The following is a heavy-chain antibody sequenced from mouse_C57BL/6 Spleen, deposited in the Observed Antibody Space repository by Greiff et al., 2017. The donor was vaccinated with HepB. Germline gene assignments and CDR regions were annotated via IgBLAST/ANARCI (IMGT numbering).Heavy chain of an antibody. J-gene: IGHJ2*01. CDR1: GYTFTSYW. CDR2: IHPNSGST. D-gene: IGHD2-4*01. V-gene: IGHV1-64*01. CDR3: ARGYCDYDVSFDY. Sequence: QVQLQQPGAELVKPGASVKLSCKASGYTFTSYWMHWVKQRPGQGLEWIGMIHPNSGSTNYNEKFQSKATLTVDKSSSTAYMQLSSLTSEDSAVYDDARGYCDYDVSFDYWGQGTTVTVSS.